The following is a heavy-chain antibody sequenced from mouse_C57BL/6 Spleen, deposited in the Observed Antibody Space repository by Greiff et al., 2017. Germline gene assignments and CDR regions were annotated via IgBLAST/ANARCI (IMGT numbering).Heavy chain of an antibody. D-gene: IGHD2-13*01. J-gene: IGHJ2*01. CDR2: IDPYDSET. CDR1: GYTFTSYW. Sequence: QVQLQQPGAELVRPGSSVKLSCKASGYTFTSYWMHWVKQRPIQGLEWIGNIDPYDSETHYNQKFKDKATLTVYKSSSTAYMQLSSLTSEDSAVYYCARGGDGYDWGQGTTLTVS. V-gene: IGHV1-52*01. CDR3: ARGGDGYD.